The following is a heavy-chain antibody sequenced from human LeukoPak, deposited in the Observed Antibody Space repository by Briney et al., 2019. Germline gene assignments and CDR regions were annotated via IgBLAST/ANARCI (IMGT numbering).Heavy chain of an antibody. Sequence: SETLSLTCAVFGGSFSGYYWSWIRQPLGKGLEWIGEINHSGSTNYNPSLKSRVTISVDTSKNQFSLKLSSVTAADTAVYYCTRPRYCSGGSCYNNWFDPWGQGTLVTVSS. V-gene: IGHV4-34*01. CDR2: INHSGST. CDR3: TRPRYCSGGSCYNNWFDP. D-gene: IGHD2-15*01. J-gene: IGHJ5*02. CDR1: GGSFSGYY.